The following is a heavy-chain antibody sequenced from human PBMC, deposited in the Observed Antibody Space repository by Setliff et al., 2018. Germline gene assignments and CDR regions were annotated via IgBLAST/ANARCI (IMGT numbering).Heavy chain of an antibody. CDR1: GYAFTDNY. CDR3: ARDGGEY. J-gene: IGHJ4*02. Sequence: GASVKVSCKTSGYAFTDNYIHWVRQAPGQGLEWMGWINPKTGGTNLAQKFQGWVTMTRDTPISTAYMELSSLRAEDTAVYYCARDGGEYWGQGTLVTVSS. V-gene: IGHV1-2*04. D-gene: IGHD3-16*01. CDR2: INPKTGGT.